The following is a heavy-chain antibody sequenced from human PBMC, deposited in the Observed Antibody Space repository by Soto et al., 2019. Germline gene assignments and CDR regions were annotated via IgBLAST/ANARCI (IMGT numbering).Heavy chain of an antibody. CDR1: GDSVSSNSAA. J-gene: IGHJ6*02. CDR2: TYYRSKWYN. CDR3: AREGVCSSTSSYTNGMDV. D-gene: IGHD2-2*02. Sequence: SQTLSLTCAISGDSVSSNSAAWNWIRQSPSRGLEWLGRTYYRSKWYNDYAVSVKSRITINPDTSKNQFSLQLNSVTPEGTAVYYCAREGVCSSTSSYTNGMDVWGQGTTVTASS. V-gene: IGHV6-1*01.